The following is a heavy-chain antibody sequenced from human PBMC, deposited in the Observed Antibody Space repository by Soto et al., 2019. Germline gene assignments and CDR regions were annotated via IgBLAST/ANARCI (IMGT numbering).Heavy chain of an antibody. CDR3: ARGGIAVFDY. CDR2: INHSGST. CDR1: GGSFSGYY. Sequence: SETLSLTCAVYGGSFSGYYWSWIRQPQGKGLEWIGEINHSGSTNYNPSLKSRVTISVDTSKNQFSLKLSSVTAADTAVYDCARGGIAVFDYWGQGTLVTVSS. D-gene: IGHD6-19*01. V-gene: IGHV4-34*01. J-gene: IGHJ4*02.